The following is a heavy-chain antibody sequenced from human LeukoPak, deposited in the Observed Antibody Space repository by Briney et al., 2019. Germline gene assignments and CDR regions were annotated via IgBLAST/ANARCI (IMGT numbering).Heavy chain of an antibody. D-gene: IGHD2-15*01. Sequence: GGSLRLSCAASGFTFSSYWMSWVRQAPGKGLEWVANTNQDGSEKYYVDSVKGRFTISRDNAKNSLYLQMNSLRAEDTAVYYCAREGCSGGSCNHNWFDPWGQGTLVTVSS. CDR3: AREGCSGGSCNHNWFDP. J-gene: IGHJ5*02. CDR1: GFTFSSYW. CDR2: TNQDGSEK. V-gene: IGHV3-7*01.